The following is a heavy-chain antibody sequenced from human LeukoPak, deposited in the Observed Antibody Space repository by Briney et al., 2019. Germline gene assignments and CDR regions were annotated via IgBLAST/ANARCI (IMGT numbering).Heavy chain of an antibody. J-gene: IGHJ3*02. CDR2: IYYSGST. CDR1: GGSISSYY. D-gene: IGHD3-10*01. CDR3: ARDLSPRKGIYDAFDI. Sequence: PSETLSLTCTVSGGSISSYYWSWIRQPPGKGLEWIGYIYYSGSTNYNPSLKSRVTISVDTSKNQFSLKLSSVTAADTAVYYCARDLSPRKGIYDAFDIWGQGTMVTVSS. V-gene: IGHV4-59*01.